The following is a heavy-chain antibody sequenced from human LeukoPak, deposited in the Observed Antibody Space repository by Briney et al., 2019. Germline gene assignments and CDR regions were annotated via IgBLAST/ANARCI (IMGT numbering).Heavy chain of an antibody. CDR1: GYTFTIYY. Sequence: GASVNVSCKASGYTFTIYYMHWVRQAPGQGLEWMGIINPSGGSTSYAQKFQGRVTMTRDTSTSTVYMELSSLRSEDTAVYYCARVFLGCSSTSCSASLMDYWGQGTLVTVSS. CDR2: INPSGGST. V-gene: IGHV1-46*01. J-gene: IGHJ4*02. D-gene: IGHD2-2*01. CDR3: ARVFLGCSSTSCSASLMDY.